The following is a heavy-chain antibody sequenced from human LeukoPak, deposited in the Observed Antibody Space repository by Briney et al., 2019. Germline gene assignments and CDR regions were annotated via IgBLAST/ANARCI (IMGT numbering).Heavy chain of an antibody. Sequence: SETLSLTCAVYGDSLSGYYWSWIRQPPGMGLEWIGEINHSGTTNYNPSLESRVTISVDTSKNQFSLKLYSVTAADRAVYYCARGPQYEYCFCCKCFARRYFGYWGQGTLVTVSS. CDR3: ARGPQYEYCFCCKCFARRYFGY. CDR2: INHSGTT. CDR1: GDSLSGYY. V-gene: IGHV4-34*01. J-gene: IGHJ4*02. D-gene: IGHD2/OR15-2a*01.